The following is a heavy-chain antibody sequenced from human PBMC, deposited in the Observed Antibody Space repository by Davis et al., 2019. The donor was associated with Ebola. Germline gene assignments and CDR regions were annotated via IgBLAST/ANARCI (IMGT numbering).Heavy chain of an antibody. V-gene: IGHV4-61*09. J-gene: IGHJ5*02. CDR2: IYTSGST. CDR3: ARAEIRGNWFDP. CDR1: GGSISSGSYY. Sequence: PSETLSLTCTVSGGSISSGSYYWSWIRQPAGKGLEWIGHIYTSGSTNYNPSLKSRVTISVDTSKNQFSLKLSSVTAADTAVYYCARAEIRGNWFDPWGQGTLVTVSS.